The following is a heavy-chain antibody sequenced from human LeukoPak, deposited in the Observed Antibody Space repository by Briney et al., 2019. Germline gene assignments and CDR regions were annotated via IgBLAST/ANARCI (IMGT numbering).Heavy chain of an antibody. CDR1: GYTFTSYY. D-gene: IGHD6-19*01. CDR2: INPSGGST. J-gene: IGHJ6*02. V-gene: IGHV1-46*01. Sequence: ASVKVSCKASGYTFTSYYMHWVRQAPGQGLEWMGIINPSGGSTSYVQKFQGRVTMTRDTSTSTVYMELSSLRSEDTAVYYCARGDSSGWYDDYYYYYGMDVWGQGTTVTVSS. CDR3: ARGDSSGWYDDYYYYYGMDV.